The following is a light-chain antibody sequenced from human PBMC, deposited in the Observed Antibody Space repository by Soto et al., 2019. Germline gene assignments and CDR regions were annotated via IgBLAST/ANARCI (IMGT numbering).Light chain of an antibody. CDR3: PHCGGSSS. J-gene: IGKJ2*01. V-gene: IGKV3-20*01. CDR1: QSVSTWY. Sequence: EIVLPQSPGPLSLSPGERATLTCRASQSVSTWYLARHQQKPGQAPRLLLSSPSNRAAGSPARFSGSRSGTDLTLTISRLEPEEFEVDFGPHCGGSSSFGQGTKLVIK. CDR2: SPS.